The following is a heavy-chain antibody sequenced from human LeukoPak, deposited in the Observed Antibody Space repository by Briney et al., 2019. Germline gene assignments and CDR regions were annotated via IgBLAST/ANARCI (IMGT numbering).Heavy chain of an antibody. CDR1: GFTFDDYT. CDR2: ISWDGGST. Sequence: PGGSLRLSCAASGFTFDDYTMHWVRQAPGKGLEWVSLISWDGGSTYYADSVKGRFTISRDNSKNSLYLQMNSLRTEDTALYYCAKDSDFCSGYSCCQGTLVTVSS. J-gene: IGHJ5*01. V-gene: IGHV3-43*01. CDR3: AKDSDFCSGYS. D-gene: IGHD3-3*01.